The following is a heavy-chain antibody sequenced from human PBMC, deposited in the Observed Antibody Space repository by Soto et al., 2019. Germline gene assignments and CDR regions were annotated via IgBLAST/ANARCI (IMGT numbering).Heavy chain of an antibody. Sequence: QVQLVESGGGVVQPGRSLRLSCAASGFTFSSYAMHWVRQAPGKGLEWVAVISYDGRNKYYADSVKGRFTISRDKSKNTLYLQMNSLRAEDTAVYYCASGVSIPSWDYWGQGTLVTVSS. J-gene: IGHJ4*02. D-gene: IGHD2-2*01. CDR2: ISYDGRNK. CDR1: GFTFSSYA. CDR3: ASGVSIPSWDY. V-gene: IGHV3-30-3*01.